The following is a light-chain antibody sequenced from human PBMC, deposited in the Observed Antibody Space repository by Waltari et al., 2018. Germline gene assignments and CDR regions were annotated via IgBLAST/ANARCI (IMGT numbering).Light chain of an antibody. J-gene: IGKJ2*01. CDR2: WAS. CDR3: QQYYSSPYT. V-gene: IGKV4-1*01. Sequence: DIVMTQSPDSLAVSLGERATINCQSSQTVLYSSNKQNYLAWYQQKPGQPPKLLIYWASTRQSGVPDRFSGSGSGTDFTLTISSLQTEDVALYYCQQYYSSPYTFGQGTKLEI. CDR1: QTVLYSSNKQNY.